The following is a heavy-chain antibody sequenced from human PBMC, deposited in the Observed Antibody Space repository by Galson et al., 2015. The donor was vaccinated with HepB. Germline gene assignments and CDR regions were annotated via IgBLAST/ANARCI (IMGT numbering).Heavy chain of an antibody. Sequence: SLRLSCAASGFTFSTYGMHWVRQAPGKGLEWVAVISYDENNEYYSDSVKGRFTISRDNSKNTLYLQMNSLRAEDTDVYYCAKDGVLPYCSSTFCPKQYGIDSWGQGTLVTVSS. V-gene: IGHV3-30*18. D-gene: IGHD2-2*01. CDR2: ISYDENNE. J-gene: IGHJ5*01. CDR3: AKDGVLPYCSSTFCPKQYGIDS. CDR1: GFTFSTYG.